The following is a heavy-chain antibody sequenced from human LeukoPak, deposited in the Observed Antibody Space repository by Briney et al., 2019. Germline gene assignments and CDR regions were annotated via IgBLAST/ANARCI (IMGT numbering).Heavy chain of an antibody. D-gene: IGHD3-22*01. CDR3: AREWGLESSGYYYAY. J-gene: IGHJ4*02. CDR2: ITPIFGTA. Sequence: GASVKVSCKASGGTFSRFTISWVRQAPGQGFEWMGGITPIFGTANFAQKFQGRVSITADESTSTAFMELSSLRSEDTAVYYRAREWGLESSGYYYAYWGQGTLVTVSS. CDR1: GGTFSRFT. V-gene: IGHV1-69*13.